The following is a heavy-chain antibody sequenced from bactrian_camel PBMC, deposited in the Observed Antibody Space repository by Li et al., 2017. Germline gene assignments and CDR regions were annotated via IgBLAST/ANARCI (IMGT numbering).Heavy chain of an antibody. CDR3: AASVWPGCFRYRPEGVWVGEEYNY. CDR1: QYTCSDCC. V-gene: IGHV3S1*01. J-gene: IGHJ4*01. CDR2: IDSDGTI. D-gene: IGHD3*01. Sequence: HVQLVESGGGSVQAGGSLRLSCKASQYTCSDCCTGWFRQAPGEERDGVAAIDSDGTIEYAVSVKGRFTISRDNAEDNLYLEMNELKPEDTAMYYFAASVWPGCFRYRPEGVWVGEEYNYWGQGTQVTVS.